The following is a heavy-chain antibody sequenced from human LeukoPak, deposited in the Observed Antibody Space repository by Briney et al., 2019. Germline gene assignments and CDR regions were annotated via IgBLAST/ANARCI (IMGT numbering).Heavy chain of an antibody. CDR3: GISIYDRVTIMGLSHAS. CDR2: VHPSGRT. Sequence: PSETLSLTCADCGESFSVYISTWVRQPPGKGLEWIGEVHPSGRTNYKSSLKSRVTISVDTSKHQFSPSLSSVTAADTAVYFLGISIYDRVTIMGLSHASCGQGTLVTVSS. D-gene: IGHD3-16*01. V-gene: IGHV4-34*01. J-gene: IGHJ5*02. CDR1: GESFSVYI.